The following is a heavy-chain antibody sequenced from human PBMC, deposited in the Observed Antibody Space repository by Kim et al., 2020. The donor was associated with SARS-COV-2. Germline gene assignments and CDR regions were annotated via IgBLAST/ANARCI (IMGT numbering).Heavy chain of an antibody. CDR2: IYPGDSDT. V-gene: IGHV5-51*01. D-gene: IGHD3-10*01. J-gene: IGHJ5*02. Sequence: GESLKISCKGSGYSFTSYWIGWVRQMPGKGLEWMGIIYPGDSDTRYSPSFQGQVTISADKSISTAYLQWSSLKASDTAMYYCARHARGVSAGINWFDPWGQGTLVTVSS. CDR1: GYSFTSYW. CDR3: ARHARGVSAGINWFDP.